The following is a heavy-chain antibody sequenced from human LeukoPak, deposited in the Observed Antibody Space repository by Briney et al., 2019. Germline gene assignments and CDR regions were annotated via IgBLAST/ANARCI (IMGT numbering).Heavy chain of an antibody. V-gene: IGHV3-23*01. CDR2: IGGSGGST. CDR1: GFTFSSYA. Sequence: PGGSLRLSCAASGFTFSSYAMTWVRQAPGKGLEWVSAIGGSGGSTYYADSVKGRFTISRDNSKNTLYLQMNSLRAVDTAVYYCAKVVVAATQHFDYWGQGTLVTVSS. CDR3: AKVVVAATQHFDY. D-gene: IGHD2-15*01. J-gene: IGHJ4*02.